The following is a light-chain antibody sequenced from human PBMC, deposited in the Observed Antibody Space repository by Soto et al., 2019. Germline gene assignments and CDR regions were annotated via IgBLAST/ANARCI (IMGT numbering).Light chain of an antibody. CDR3: SSYAASNNFYFV. Sequence: QSALTQPPSAFGSPGQSVTISCTGTSSDVGGYNYVSWYQQYPGRAPKLMIYEVTKRPSGVPDRFSGSKSGNTASLTVSGLQAEDEADYYCSSYAASNNFYFVFGGGTQLTVL. CDR1: SSDVGGYNY. CDR2: EVT. V-gene: IGLV2-8*01. J-gene: IGLJ3*02.